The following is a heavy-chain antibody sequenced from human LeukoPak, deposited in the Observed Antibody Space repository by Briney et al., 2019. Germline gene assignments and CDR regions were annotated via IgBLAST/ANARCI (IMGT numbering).Heavy chain of an antibody. Sequence: PGGSLRLSCAASGFTFSSYAMSWVRQAPGKGLEWVSYISSSGSTIYYADSVKGRFTISRDNAKNSLYLQMNSLRAEDTAVYYCARGSTPTYSSSFSISWYYYYYGMDVWGQGTTVTVSS. J-gene: IGHJ6*02. CDR2: ISSSGSTI. CDR1: GFTFSSYA. V-gene: IGHV3-48*03. CDR3: ARGSTPTYSSSFSISWYYYYYGMDV. D-gene: IGHD6-13*01.